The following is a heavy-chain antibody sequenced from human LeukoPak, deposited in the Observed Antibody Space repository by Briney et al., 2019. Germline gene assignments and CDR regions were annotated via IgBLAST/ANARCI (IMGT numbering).Heavy chain of an antibody. J-gene: IGHJ5*02. CDR3: ARRKITMVRGVMSAGNWFDP. CDR1: GGSISSYY. CDR2: IYYSGST. D-gene: IGHD3-10*01. Sequence: SETLSLTCTVSGGSISSYYWSWIRQPPGKGLEWIGYIYYSGSTNYNPSLKSRVTISVDTSKNQFSLKLSSVTAADTAVYYCARRKITMVRGVMSAGNWFDPWAREPWSPSPQ. V-gene: IGHV4-59*08.